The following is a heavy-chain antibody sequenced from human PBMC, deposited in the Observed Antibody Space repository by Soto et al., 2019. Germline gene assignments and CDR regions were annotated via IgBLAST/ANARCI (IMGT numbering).Heavy chain of an antibody. Sequence: GGSLRLSCAASGFTFSSYGMHWVRQAPGKGLEWVAVISYDGSNKYYADSVKGRFTISRDNSKNTLYLQMNSLRAEDTAVYYCAKDFLGTMIVVAADYWGQGTLVTVSS. D-gene: IGHD3-22*01. CDR3: AKDFLGTMIVVAADY. J-gene: IGHJ4*02. V-gene: IGHV3-30*18. CDR2: ISYDGSNK. CDR1: GFTFSSYG.